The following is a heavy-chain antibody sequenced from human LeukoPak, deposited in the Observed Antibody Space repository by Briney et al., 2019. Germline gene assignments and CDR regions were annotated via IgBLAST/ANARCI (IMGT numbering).Heavy chain of an antibody. CDR1: GYNFINYW. Sequence: GESLKISCKGSGYNFINYWIGWVRQMPGKGLEWMGIIYPGDSNTRYSPSFQGQVTISADKSISTAYLQWSSLKASDTAMYYCARQDGYGLYFFDYWGQGTLVTVSS. D-gene: IGHD5-24*01. CDR2: IYPGDSNT. J-gene: IGHJ4*02. V-gene: IGHV5-51*01. CDR3: ARQDGYGLYFFDY.